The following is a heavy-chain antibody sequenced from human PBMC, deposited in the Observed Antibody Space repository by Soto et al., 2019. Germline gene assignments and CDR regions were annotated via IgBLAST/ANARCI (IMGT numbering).Heavy chain of an antibody. CDR1: GGSISSSNW. CDR2: IYHSGST. J-gene: IGHJ5*02. D-gene: IGHD2-15*01. Sequence: QVQLQESGPGLVKPSGTLSLTCAVSGGSISSSNWWSWVRQPPGKGLEWIGGIYHSGSTNYNPSLKSRVTISVDKSKNQFSLKLSSVTAADTAVYYCARDTPLGYCSGGSCYVFDHWGQGTLVTVYS. V-gene: IGHV4-4*02. CDR3: ARDTPLGYCSGGSCYVFDH.